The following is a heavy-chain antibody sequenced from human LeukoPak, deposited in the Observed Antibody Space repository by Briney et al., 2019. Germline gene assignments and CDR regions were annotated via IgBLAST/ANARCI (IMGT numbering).Heavy chain of an antibody. CDR2: IYWDDDK. D-gene: IGHD5-12*01. CDR1: GFSLSTSGVG. Sequence: SGPTLVKPTQTLTLTCTFSGFSLSTSGVGVGWIRQPPGKALECLALIYWDDDKRYSPSLKSRLTITKDTSKNQVVLTMTNMDPVDTATYYCAHSIVATISDWFDPWGQGTLVTVSS. V-gene: IGHV2-5*02. CDR3: AHSIVATISDWFDP. J-gene: IGHJ5*02.